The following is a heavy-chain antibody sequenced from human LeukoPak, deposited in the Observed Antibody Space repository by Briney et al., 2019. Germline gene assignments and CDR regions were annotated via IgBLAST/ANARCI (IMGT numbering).Heavy chain of an antibody. CDR2: IYHSGST. J-gene: IGHJ3*02. CDR1: GYSISRGYS. Sequence: SETLSLTCTVSGYSISRGYSWGWIRQPPGKGLEWIGNIYHSGSTNYNPSLKSRVTISVDKSKNQFSLKLSSVTAADTALYYCAREFGDYYESPGAFDIWGQGTMVTVSS. V-gene: IGHV4-38-2*02. CDR3: AREFGDYYESPGAFDI. D-gene: IGHD3-22*01.